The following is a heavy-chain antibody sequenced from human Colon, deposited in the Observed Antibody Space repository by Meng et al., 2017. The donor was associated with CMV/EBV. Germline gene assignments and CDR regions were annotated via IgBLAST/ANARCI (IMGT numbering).Heavy chain of an antibody. V-gene: IGHV3-21*06. D-gene: IGHD3-3*01. Sequence: GGSLRLSCAASGFTFNTFDMTWVRQAPGKGLEWVSSIGSSSRYVYYADSVKGRFTISRDNAKNSSYLQMSSLRAEDTAVYYCARNLVVSGFWSGSQRDGFDIWGQGTMVTVSS. CDR1: GFTFNTFD. CDR3: ARNLVVSGFWSGSQRDGFDI. J-gene: IGHJ3*02. CDR2: IGSSSRYV.